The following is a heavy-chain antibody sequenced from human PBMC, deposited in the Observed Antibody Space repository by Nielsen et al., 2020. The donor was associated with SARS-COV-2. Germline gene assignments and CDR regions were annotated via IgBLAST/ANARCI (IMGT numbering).Heavy chain of an antibody. CDR1: GFTCRSYA. Sequence: GGSRRLSCAASGFTCRSYAMHWVRQAPGKGLEWVSTFSDNDWPTYHADSVKGRFTITRATSNRTLFLQMNSLRVEDTALYYCAQGSDFTGFDSCGRGALVTVSS. CDR3: AQGSDFTGFDS. CDR2: FSDNDWPT. V-gene: IGHV3-23*01. J-gene: IGHJ4*02. D-gene: IGHD1-14*01.